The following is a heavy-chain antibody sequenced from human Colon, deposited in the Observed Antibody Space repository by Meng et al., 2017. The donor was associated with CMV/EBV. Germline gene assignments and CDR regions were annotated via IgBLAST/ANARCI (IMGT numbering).Heavy chain of an antibody. J-gene: IGHJ4*02. CDR1: GFTFSDSW. D-gene: IGHD2-15*01. V-gene: IGHV3-7*01. Sequence: GASLKISCRVSGFTFSDSWMNWVRQAPGKGLEWVANINEDGSGKYYVDSVKGRFTISRDNAKNSVYLQINSLRAEDTAVYYCARGLVEAPGIEYWGQGTLVTVSS. CDR2: INEDGSGK. CDR3: ARGLVEAPGIEY.